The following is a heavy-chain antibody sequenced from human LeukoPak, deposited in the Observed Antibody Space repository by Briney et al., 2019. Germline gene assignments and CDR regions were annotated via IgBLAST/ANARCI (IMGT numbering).Heavy chain of an antibody. Sequence: GGSLRLSCAASGFTFSSFEMNWVRQAPGKGLEWVSYIGISGSTKYYADSVKGRFTISRDNAKNSLYLQMNSLTAEDTAIYYCAREMGGYPCDYWGQGTLVTVSS. CDR1: GFTFSSFE. D-gene: IGHD5-12*01. V-gene: IGHV3-48*03. CDR3: AREMGGYPCDY. J-gene: IGHJ4*02. CDR2: IGISGSTK.